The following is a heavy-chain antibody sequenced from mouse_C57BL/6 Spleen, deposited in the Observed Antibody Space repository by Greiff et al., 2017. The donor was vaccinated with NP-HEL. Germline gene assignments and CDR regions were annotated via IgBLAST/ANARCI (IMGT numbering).Heavy chain of an antibody. J-gene: IGHJ2*01. CDR3: ARLWNDYPFDY. D-gene: IGHD2-4*01. CDR2: IDPSDSYT. V-gene: IGHV1-50*01. CDR1: GYTFTSYW. Sequence: QVQLQQPGAELVKPGASVKLSCKASGYTFTSYWMQWVKQRPGQGLEWIGEIDPSDSYTNYNQKFKGKATLTVDTSSSTAYMQLSSLTSEDSAVYYCARLWNDYPFDYWGQGTTLTVSS.